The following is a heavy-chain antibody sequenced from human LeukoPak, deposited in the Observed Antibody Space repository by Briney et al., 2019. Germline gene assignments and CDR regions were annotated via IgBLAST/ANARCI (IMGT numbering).Heavy chain of an antibody. CDR1: GYTFTSYG. CDR3: AGSTYDFWSGYYLDY. CDR2: IIPIFGTA. J-gene: IGHJ4*02. Sequence: SVKVSCKASGYTFTSYGISWVRQAPGQGLEWMGGIIPIFGTANYAQKFQGRVTITTDESTSTAYMELSSLRSEDTAVYYCAGSTYDFWSGYYLDYWGQGTLVTVSS. D-gene: IGHD3-3*01. V-gene: IGHV1-69*05.